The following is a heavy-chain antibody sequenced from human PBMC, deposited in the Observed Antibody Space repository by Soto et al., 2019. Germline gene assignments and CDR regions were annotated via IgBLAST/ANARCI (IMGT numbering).Heavy chain of an antibody. J-gene: IGHJ3*01. Sequence: QGQLQQSGPGLVKPSQTLPLTCAISGDSVSSDITSWNWIRQSPSRGLEWLGRTYYRSKWFHDYAASVKSRITINPDTSKNQFSLELNSMTPEDTAVYYCARGNALDVWGPGTVVTVSS. CDR2: TYYRSKWFH. CDR1: GDSVSSDITS. CDR3: ARGNALDV. D-gene: IGHD3-10*01. V-gene: IGHV6-1*01.